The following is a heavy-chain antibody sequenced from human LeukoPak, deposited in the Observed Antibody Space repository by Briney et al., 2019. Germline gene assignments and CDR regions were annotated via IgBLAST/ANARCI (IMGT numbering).Heavy chain of an antibody. D-gene: IGHD5-18*01. Sequence: PSETLSLTCAVSGVSISSGGYSWRWIRQPPGKGLEWIGYIYHSGSTYYNPSLKSRVTISVDRSKNQFSPKLSSVTAADTAVYYCARATSKTRYGRQADAFDIWGQGTMVTVSS. CDR1: GVSISSGGYS. V-gene: IGHV4-30-2*01. CDR2: IYHSGST. J-gene: IGHJ3*02. CDR3: ARATSKTRYGRQADAFDI.